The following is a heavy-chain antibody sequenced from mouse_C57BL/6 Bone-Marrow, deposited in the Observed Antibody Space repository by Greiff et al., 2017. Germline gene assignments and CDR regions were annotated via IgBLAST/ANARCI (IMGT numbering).Heavy chain of an antibody. CDR3: ARSKNWVSWFAY. Sequence: QVQLQQSGAELVRPGTSVKVSCKASGYAFTNYLLEWVKQRPGQGLGWIGVINPGSGGTNYNEKFKGKGTLTADQSSSTAYMQLSSLTSEVSAVYFCARSKNWVSWFAYWGQWTLVTVSA. J-gene: IGHJ3*01. CDR2: INPGSGGT. V-gene: IGHV1-54*01. CDR1: GYAFTNYL. D-gene: IGHD4-1*01.